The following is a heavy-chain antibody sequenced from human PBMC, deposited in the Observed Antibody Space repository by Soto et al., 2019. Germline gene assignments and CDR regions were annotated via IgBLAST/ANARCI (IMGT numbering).Heavy chain of an antibody. CDR3: GREGCKKWLVP. V-gene: IGHV4-30-4*01. J-gene: IGHJ5*02. CDR1: GGSISSGDYY. Sequence: SETLSLTCTVSGGSISSGDYYWSWIRQPPGKGLEWIGYIYYSGSTFYNPSLKNRVTISLDTSKIQFSLKLSSVTAAGTAVYYGGREGCKKWLVPLGQGTLVAV. CDR2: IYYSGST.